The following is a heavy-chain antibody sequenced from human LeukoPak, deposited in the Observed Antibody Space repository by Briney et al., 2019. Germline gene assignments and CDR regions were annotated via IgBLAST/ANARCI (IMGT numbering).Heavy chain of an antibody. J-gene: IGHJ4*02. CDR1: GFTFSSYW. V-gene: IGHV3-7*04. CDR3: ARYRGGGDYDF. Sequence: VGSLRLSCAASGFTFSSYWMTWVRQAPGKGLEWVATIKQDGNVTYYLDSVNGRFTISRDNAKNSLYLQMNSLRAEDTAVYFCARYRGGGDYDFWGQGTLVTVSS. D-gene: IGHD4-17*01. CDR2: IKQDGNVT.